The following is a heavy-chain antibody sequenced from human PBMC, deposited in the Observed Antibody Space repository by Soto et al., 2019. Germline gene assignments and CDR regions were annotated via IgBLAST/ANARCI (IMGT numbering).Heavy chain of an antibody. CDR3: ARETPLPRRYPPQGYYYGMDV. D-gene: IGHD1-1*01. CDR1: GFTFSSYD. V-gene: IGHV3-13*01. Sequence: GGSLRLSCAASGFTFSSYDMHWVRQATGKGLEWVSAIGTAGDTYYPGSVKGRFTISRENAKNSLYLQMNSLRAEDTAVYYCARETPLPRRYPPQGYYYGMDVWGQGTTVTVSS. CDR2: IGTAGDT. J-gene: IGHJ6*02.